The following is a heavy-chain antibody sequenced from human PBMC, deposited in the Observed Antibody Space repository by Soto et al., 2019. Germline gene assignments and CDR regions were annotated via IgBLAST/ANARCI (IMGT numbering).Heavy chain of an antibody. CDR1: GFTFSSYS. CDR2: ISSSSSTI. J-gene: IGHJ5*02. CDR3: ARDYYGSGSYHNSFWFDP. D-gene: IGHD3-10*01. Sequence: GGSLRLSCAASGFTFSSYSMNWVRQAPGKGLEWVSYISSSSSTIYYADSVKGRFTISRDNAKNSLYLQMNSLRAEDTAVYYCARDYYGSGSYHNSFWFDPWGQGTLVTVSS. V-gene: IGHV3-48*01.